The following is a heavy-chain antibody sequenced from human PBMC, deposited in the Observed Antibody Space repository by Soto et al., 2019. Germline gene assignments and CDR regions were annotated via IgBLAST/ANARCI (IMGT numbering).Heavy chain of an antibody. CDR3: TTDSYCGGDCFVDY. V-gene: IGHV3-15*07. D-gene: IGHD2-21*02. Sequence: EVQLVESGGGLVKPGGSLRLSCAASGFTFSNAWMNWVRQAPGKGLEWVGRIKSKTDGGTTDYAAPVKGSFTISRDDSKNTLYLQMNSLKTEDTAVYYWTTDSYCGGDCFVDYWGQGTLVTVSS. CDR2: IKSKTDGGTT. J-gene: IGHJ4*02. CDR1: GFTFSNAW.